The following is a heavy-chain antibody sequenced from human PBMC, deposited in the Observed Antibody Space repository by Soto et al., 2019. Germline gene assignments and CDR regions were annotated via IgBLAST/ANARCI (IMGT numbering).Heavy chain of an antibody. V-gene: IGHV3-13*01. CDR1: GFRFSDYD. CDR3: ARGRPFWSDFYIDH. Sequence: EVQLVESGGVMIQRGGSLRLSCEASGFRFSDYDMHWVRQHPGKGLEWVSGIGTNAATHYSDSVKGRFTISRENDKNSLFLQMNSLKADDTAVYFCARGRPFWSDFYIDHWGQGTRVTVSS. D-gene: IGHD3-3*01. J-gene: IGHJ1*01. CDR2: IGTNAAT.